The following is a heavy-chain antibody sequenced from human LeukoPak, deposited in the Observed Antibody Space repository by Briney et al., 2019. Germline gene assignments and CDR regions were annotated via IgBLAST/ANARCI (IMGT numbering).Heavy chain of an antibody. Sequence: GGSPRLSCAASGFTFSGSGMNWVRQAPGKGLEWVSAISGSGTSTNYADSVKGRFTISRDNSKNTLYLQMSSLRAEDTAVYYCAGGGYYYDSSGYYPGGYWGQGTLVTVSS. D-gene: IGHD3-22*01. CDR1: GFTFSGSG. CDR3: AGGGYYYDSSGYYPGGY. V-gene: IGHV3-23*01. J-gene: IGHJ4*02. CDR2: ISGSGTST.